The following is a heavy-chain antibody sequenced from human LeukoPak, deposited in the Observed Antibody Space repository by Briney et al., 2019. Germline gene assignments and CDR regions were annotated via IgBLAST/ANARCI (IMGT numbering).Heavy chain of an antibody. Sequence: SETLSLTCTVSGGSISGYYWSWIRQPPGKGLEWIGYIHNSGSTKCNPSLKSRITILVDISKNQFSLNLSSVTAADTAVYYCARVRSDGYSDYWGQGTLVTVSS. D-gene: IGHD5-24*01. V-gene: IGHV4-59*01. CDR2: IHNSGST. CDR3: ARVRSDGYSDY. J-gene: IGHJ4*02. CDR1: GGSISGYY.